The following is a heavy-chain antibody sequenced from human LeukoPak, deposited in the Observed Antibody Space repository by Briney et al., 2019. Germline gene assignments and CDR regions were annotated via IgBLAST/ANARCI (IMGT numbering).Heavy chain of an antibody. CDR2: ISASNGNT. CDR1: GYTFTRYG. V-gene: IGHV1-18*01. J-gene: IGHJ4*02. CDR3: ARDHSNWNYAPDF. Sequence: ASVKFSRKASGYTFTRYGISWVRQAPGQGLQWLGWISASNGNTNYAQKFRDRVTMSTDTSTGTAYLDVRSLTSDDTAVYYCARDHSNWNYAPDFWGQGTLVIVSS. D-gene: IGHD1-7*01.